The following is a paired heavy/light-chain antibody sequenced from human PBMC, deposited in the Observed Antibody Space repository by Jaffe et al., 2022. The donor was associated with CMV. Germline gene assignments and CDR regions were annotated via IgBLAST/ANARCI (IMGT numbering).Heavy chain of an antibody. D-gene: IGHD2-15*01. Sequence: QVQLVESGGGLVKPGGSLRLSCAASGFTFSDYYMSWIRQAPGKGLEWVSYISSNNINTNYADSVKGRFTISRDNAKNSLYLQMNSLRAEDTAVYYCARDKAVATTPFYMDVWGKGTTVTVSS. V-gene: IGHV3-11*06. CDR1: GFTFSDYY. CDR3: ARDKAVATTPFYMDV. J-gene: IGHJ6*03. CDR2: ISSNNINT.
Light chain of an antibody. CDR1: QSLLHSNGYNY. CDR2: MGS. Sequence: DIVMTQSPLSLPVTPGEPASISCRSSQSLLHSNGYNYLDWYLQKPGKSPQLLIYMGSNRASGVPDRFSGSGSGTDFTLKISRVEAEDVGVYYCMQALQTPLTFGQGTKLEIK. J-gene: IGKJ2*01. V-gene: IGKV2-28*01. CDR3: MQALQTPLT.